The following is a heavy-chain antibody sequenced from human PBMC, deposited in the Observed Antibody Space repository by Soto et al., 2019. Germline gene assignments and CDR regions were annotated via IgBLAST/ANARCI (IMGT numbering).Heavy chain of an antibody. CDR2: IIPILGIA. CDR3: ARDPDVWFGEFPYYMDV. Sequence: ASVKVSCKASGGTFSSYTISWVRQAPGQGLEWMGRIIPILGIANYAQKFQGRVTITADKSTSTAYMELSSLRSEDTAVYYCARDPDVWFGEFPYYMDVWGKGTTVTVSS. CDR1: GGTFSSYT. V-gene: IGHV1-69*04. J-gene: IGHJ6*03. D-gene: IGHD3-10*01.